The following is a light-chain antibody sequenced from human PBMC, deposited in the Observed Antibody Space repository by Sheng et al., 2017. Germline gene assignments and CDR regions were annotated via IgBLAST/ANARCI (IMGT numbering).Light chain of an antibody. V-gene: IGKV1-9*01. CDR1: DDISSY. Sequence: DVQLTQSPSFLSASVGDSVTITCRASDDISSYVDWYQQKPGKAPRLLIYTASILQSGVPSRFSGIGSGTEFTLTISNLQPEDFATYYCQQLNGYPITFGGGTKVEVK. CDR3: QQLNGYPIT. J-gene: IGKJ4*01. CDR2: TAS.